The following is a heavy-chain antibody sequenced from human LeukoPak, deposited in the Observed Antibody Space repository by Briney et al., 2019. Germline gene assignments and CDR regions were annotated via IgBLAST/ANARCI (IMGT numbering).Heavy chain of an antibody. V-gene: IGHV1-18*01. CDR3: ARSSSRGMVVVSNPFDY. CDR1: GYTFTSYG. D-gene: IGHD2-15*01. Sequence: ASVKVSCKASGYTFTSYGISWVRQAPGQGLEWMGWISAYNDNTNYAQKLQGGVTMTTDTSTSTAYMELRSLRSDDTAVYYCARSSSRGMVVVSNPFDYWGQGTLVTVSS. CDR2: ISAYNDNT. J-gene: IGHJ4*02.